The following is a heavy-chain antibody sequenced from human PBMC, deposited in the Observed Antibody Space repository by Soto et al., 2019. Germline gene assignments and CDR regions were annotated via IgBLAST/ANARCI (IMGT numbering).Heavy chain of an antibody. Sequence: GGSLRLSCAASGFTFSSYGMHWVRQAPGKGLEWVAVISYDGSNKYYADSVKGRFTISRDNSKNTLYLQMNSLRAEDTAVYYCAKDPRGVSIGRVDYWGQGTLVTVSS. CDR3: AKDPRGVSIGRVDY. CDR2: ISYDGSNK. V-gene: IGHV3-30*18. J-gene: IGHJ4*02. CDR1: GFTFSSYG. D-gene: IGHD1-26*01.